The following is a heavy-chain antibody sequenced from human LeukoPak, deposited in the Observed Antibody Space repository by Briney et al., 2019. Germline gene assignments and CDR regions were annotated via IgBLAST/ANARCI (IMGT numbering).Heavy chain of an antibody. CDR2: MNPNSGNT. D-gene: IGHD5-18*01. V-gene: IGHV1-8*01. CDR3: ARGPWDTAMLNYYYYMDV. Sequence: GASVKVSCKASGYTFTSYDINLVRQATGQGLEWMGWMNPNSGNTGYAQKFQGRVTMTRNTSISTAYMELSSLRSEDTAVYYCARGPWDTAMLNYYYYMDVWGKGTTATVSS. J-gene: IGHJ6*03. CDR1: GYTFTSYD.